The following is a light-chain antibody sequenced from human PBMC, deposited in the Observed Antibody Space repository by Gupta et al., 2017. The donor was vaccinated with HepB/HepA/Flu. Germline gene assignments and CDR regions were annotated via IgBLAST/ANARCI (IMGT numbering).Light chain of an antibody. V-gene: IGLV2-8*01. CDR1: SSDVGGYNY. J-gene: IGLJ2*01. CDR3: STYAGGNNWI. Sequence: QSAPPPPPPASGAPGQPATISCTGTSSDVGGYNYVSWYQQHPGKAPNLISYDVSRRPPGVPDRFSGSKSGNTASLTVSGLQAEDEADYYCSTYAGGNNWIFGGGTKLTVL. CDR2: DVS.